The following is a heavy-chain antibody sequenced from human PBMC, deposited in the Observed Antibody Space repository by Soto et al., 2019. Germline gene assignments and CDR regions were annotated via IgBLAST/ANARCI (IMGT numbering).Heavy chain of an antibody. Sequence: ESGPTLVNPTETLTLTCTVSGFSLSNARMGVSWIRQPPGKALEWLAHIFSNDEKSYSTSLKSRLTISKDTSKSQVVLTMTNMDPVDTATYYCARTPKGRRDGYNYGFDYWGQGTLVTVSS. CDR3: ARTPKGRRDGYNYGFDY. D-gene: IGHD5-12*01. CDR1: GFSLSNARMG. V-gene: IGHV2-26*01. J-gene: IGHJ4*02. CDR2: IFSNDEK.